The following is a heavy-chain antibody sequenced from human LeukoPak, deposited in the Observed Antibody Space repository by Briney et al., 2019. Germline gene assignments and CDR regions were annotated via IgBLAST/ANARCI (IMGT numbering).Heavy chain of an antibody. Sequence: GGSLRLSCAASGFTFSSYGMHWVRQAPGKGLEWVAFIRYDGSNKYYADSVKGRFTISRDNSKNTLYLQMNSLRAEDTAVYYCARRITMIVVAGYYFDYWGQGTLVTVSS. CDR2: IRYDGSNK. D-gene: IGHD3-22*01. J-gene: IGHJ4*02. CDR1: GFTFSSYG. V-gene: IGHV3-30*02. CDR3: ARRITMIVVAGYYFDY.